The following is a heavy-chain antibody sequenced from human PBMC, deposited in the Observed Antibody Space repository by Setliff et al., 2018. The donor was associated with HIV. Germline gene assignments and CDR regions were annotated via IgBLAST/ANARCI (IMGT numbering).Heavy chain of an antibody. V-gene: IGHV5-51*01. CDR3: ARLRIWTGSSHFDY. D-gene: IGHD3-9*01. Sequence: GESLKISCTGSGYSFTSYWIGWVRQMPGKGLEWMGIIYPGDSGTRYSPSFQAQVTISADKSISTAYLQWSSLTASDTAMYYCARLRIWTGSSHFDYWGQGTLVTVSS. CDR1: GYSFTSYW. J-gene: IGHJ4*02. CDR2: IYPGDSGT.